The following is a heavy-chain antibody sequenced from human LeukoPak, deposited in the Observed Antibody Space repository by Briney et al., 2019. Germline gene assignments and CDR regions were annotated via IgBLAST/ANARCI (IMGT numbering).Heavy chain of an antibody. CDR1: GGTFSSYA. V-gene: IGHV1-69*04. Sequence: SVKVSCKASGGTFSSYAISWVRQAPGQGLEWMGRIIPILGIANYAQKFQGRVTITADKSTSTAYMELSSLRSEDTAVYYCAREAVYCSGGSCYSDVFQHWGQGTLVTVSS. CDR3: AREAVYCSGGSCYSDVFQH. D-gene: IGHD2-15*01. CDR2: IIPILGIA. J-gene: IGHJ1*01.